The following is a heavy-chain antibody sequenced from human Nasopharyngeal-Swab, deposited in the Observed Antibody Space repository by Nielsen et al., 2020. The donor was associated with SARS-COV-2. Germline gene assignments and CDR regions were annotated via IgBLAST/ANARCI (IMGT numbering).Heavy chain of an antibody. CDR3: VKDSSGYEFDS. D-gene: IGHD3-22*01. CDR1: GFTFSNYA. J-gene: IGHJ4*02. Sequence: GGSLRLSCSASGFTFSNYAMHWVRQAPGKGLEYVSAISSTGGNTYYTDSVKGRFTISRDNSKNTLYLQMGSLRVEDTAVYYCVKDSSGYEFDSWGQGTLATVSS. CDR2: ISSTGGNT. V-gene: IGHV3-64D*06.